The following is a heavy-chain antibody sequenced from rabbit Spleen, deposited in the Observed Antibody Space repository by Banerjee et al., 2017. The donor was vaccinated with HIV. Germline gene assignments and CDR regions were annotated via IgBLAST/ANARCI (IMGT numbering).Heavy chain of an antibody. V-gene: IGHV1S45*01. CDR1: GFSFSSSYW. D-gene: IGHD1-1*01. CDR3: ARDLVGVIGWNFNL. Sequence: QEQLEESGGDLVKPEGSLTLTCTASGFSFSSSYWICWVRQAPGKGLEWIACINAATGKPVYATWAKGRFTISRTSSTTVTLRMTSLTAADRAAYFCARDLVGVIGWNFNLWGQGTLVTVS. J-gene: IGHJ4*01. CDR2: INAATGKP.